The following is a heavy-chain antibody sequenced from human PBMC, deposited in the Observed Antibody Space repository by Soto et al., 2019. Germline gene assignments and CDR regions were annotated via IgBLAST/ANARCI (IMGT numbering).Heavy chain of an antibody. V-gene: IGHV3-48*02. CDR3: ERQVYTVVTPMDY. CDR2: ISGSSDSI. J-gene: IGHJ4*02. Sequence: GGSLRLSCAASGFTFSSYAMNWVRQAPGKGLEWVSYISGSSDSIKYAASVKGRFTISRDNAKNSLYLQMNSLRDEDTAVYYCERQVYTVVTPMDYWGQGTLVTVSS. CDR1: GFTFSSYA. D-gene: IGHD2-21*02.